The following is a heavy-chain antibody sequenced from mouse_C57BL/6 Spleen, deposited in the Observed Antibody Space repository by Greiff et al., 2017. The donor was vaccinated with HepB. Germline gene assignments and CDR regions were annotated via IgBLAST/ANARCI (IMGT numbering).Heavy chain of an antibody. CDR3: ARDRRYDYDGYYATDY. D-gene: IGHD2-4*01. Sequence: EVQLVESEGGLVQPGSSMKLSCTASGFTFSDYYMAWVRQVPEKGLEWVANINYDGSSTYYLDSLKSRFIISRDNAKNILYLQMSSLKSEDTATYYCARDRRYDYDGYYATDYWGQGTSVTVSS. CDR1: GFTFSDYY. V-gene: IGHV5-16*01. J-gene: IGHJ4*01. CDR2: INYDGSST.